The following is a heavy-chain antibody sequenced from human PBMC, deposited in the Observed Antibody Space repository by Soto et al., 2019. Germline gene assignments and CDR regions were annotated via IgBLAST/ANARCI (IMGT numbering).Heavy chain of an antibody. CDR2: ISAYNGNT. CDR1: GYTFTSYG. CDR3: AREYSWGYYGSGVTVAFDI. J-gene: IGHJ3*02. Sequence: QVQLVQSGAEVKKPGASVKVSCKASGYTFTSYGISWVRQAPGQGLEWMGWISAYNGNTNYAQKLQGRGTMTTDTSRSTAYLELRSLRSDDTAVYYCAREYSWGYYGSGVTVAFDIWGQGTMVTVSS. D-gene: IGHD3-10*01. V-gene: IGHV1-18*01.